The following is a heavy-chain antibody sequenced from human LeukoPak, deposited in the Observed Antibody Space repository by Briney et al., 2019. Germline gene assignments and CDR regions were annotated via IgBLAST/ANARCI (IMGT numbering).Heavy chain of an antibody. CDR3: ASTDYGDYSAPPKYFDY. V-gene: IGHV7-4-1*02. CDR2: INTNTGNP. Sequence: RASVKVSCKASGYTFTSYAINWVRQAPGQGLEWMGWINTNTGNPTYAQGFTGRFVFSLDTSVSTAYLQISSLKAEDTAVYYCASTDYGDYSAPPKYFDYWGQGTLVTVSS. CDR1: GYTFTSYA. J-gene: IGHJ4*02. D-gene: IGHD4-17*01.